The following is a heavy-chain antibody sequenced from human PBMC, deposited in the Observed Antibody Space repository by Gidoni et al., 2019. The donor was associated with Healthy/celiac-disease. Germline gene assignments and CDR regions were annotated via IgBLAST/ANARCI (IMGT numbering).Heavy chain of an antibody. CDR1: GGTVSSHA. CDR2: IIPLCGTS. Sequence: QVQLGQSGAEGKKPGSSVKVSCKDSGGTVSSHAISWVRKAPGQGLELMGGIIPLCGTSNYAQKFQGRVTITADQSTRTAYMELRSLRSEDTAVYYCARVTYYYGSGSYYRNEHYYSYYGMDVWGQGTTVTVSS. V-gene: IGHV1-69*01. D-gene: IGHD3-10*01. CDR3: ARVTYYYGSGSYYRNEHYYSYYGMDV. J-gene: IGHJ6*02.